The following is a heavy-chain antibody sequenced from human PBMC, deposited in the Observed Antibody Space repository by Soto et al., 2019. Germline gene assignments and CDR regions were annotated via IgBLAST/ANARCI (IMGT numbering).Heavy chain of an antibody. CDR3: SRQEEYSSSSGSYYYYMDV. D-gene: IGHD6-6*01. V-gene: IGHV1-69*13. J-gene: IGHJ6*03. CDR2: IIPIFGTA. Sequence: ASVKVSCKASGGTFSSYAISWVRQAPGQGLEWMGGIIPIFGTANYAQKFQGRVTITADESTSTAYMELSSLRSEDTAVYYCSRQEEYSSSSGSYYYYMDVWGKGTTVTVSS. CDR1: GGTFSSYA.